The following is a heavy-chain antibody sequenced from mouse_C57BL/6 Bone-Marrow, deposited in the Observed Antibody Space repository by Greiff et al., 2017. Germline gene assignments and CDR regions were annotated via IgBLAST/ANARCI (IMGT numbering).Heavy chain of an antibody. CDR1: GYTFTSYW. Sequence: QVQLQQSGAELVKPGASVKMSCKASGYTFTSYWITWVKQRPGQGLEWIGDIYPGSGSTNYNEKFKSKATLTVDTSSSTAYMQLSSLTSEDSAVYYCARDLYGNYSLWYFDVWGTGTTVTVSS. CDR2: IYPGSGST. CDR3: ARDLYGNYSLWYFDV. J-gene: IGHJ1*03. D-gene: IGHD2-1*01. V-gene: IGHV1-55*01.